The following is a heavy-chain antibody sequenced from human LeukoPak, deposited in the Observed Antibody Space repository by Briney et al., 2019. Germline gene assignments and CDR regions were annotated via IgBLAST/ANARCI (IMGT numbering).Heavy chain of an antibody. CDR2: IYYSGST. CDR3: ARQETRDGYNLLDY. V-gene: IGHV4-59*08. D-gene: IGHD5-24*01. CDR1: GGSISSYY. J-gene: IGHJ4*02. Sequence: SETLSLTCTVSGGSISSYYWSWIRQPPGKGLEWIGYIYYSGSTNYNPSLKSRVTISVDTSKNQFSLKPSSVTAADTAVYYCARQETRDGYNLLDYWGQGTLVTVSS.